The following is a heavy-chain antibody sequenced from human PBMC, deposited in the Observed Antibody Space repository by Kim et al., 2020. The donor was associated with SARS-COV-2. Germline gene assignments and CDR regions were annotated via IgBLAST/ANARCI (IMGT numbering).Heavy chain of an antibody. CDR1: GFTFGDYA. CDR3: AKGWFGDHKNWYFDL. Sequence: GGSLRLSCAASGFTFGDYAMHWVRQAPGKGLEWVSGISWNSGSIGYADSVKGRFTISRDNAKNSLYLQMNSLRAEDTALYYCAKGWFGDHKNWYFDLWGRGTLVTVSS. J-gene: IGHJ2*01. D-gene: IGHD3-10*01. V-gene: IGHV3-9*01. CDR2: ISWNSGSI.